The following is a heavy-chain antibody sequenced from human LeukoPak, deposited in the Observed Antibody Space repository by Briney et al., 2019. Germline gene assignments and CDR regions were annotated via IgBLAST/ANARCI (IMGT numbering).Heavy chain of an antibody. D-gene: IGHD3-10*01. V-gene: IGHV4-59*01. J-gene: IGHJ4*02. CDR2: IFYSGGT. Sequence: SETLSLTCTVSGGSISSYYWSWIRQPPGKGLECIGYIFYSGGTNYNPSLKSRVTMSVDTSKNQFSLKLSSVTAADTAVYYCARGSFYFDYWGQGTLVTVSS. CDR3: ARGSFYFDY. CDR1: GGSISSYY.